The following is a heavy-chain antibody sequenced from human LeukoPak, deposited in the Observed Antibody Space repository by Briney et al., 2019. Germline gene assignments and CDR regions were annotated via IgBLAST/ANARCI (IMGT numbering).Heavy chain of an antibody. CDR3: GVASATIVVVIQHAFDI. J-gene: IGHJ3*02. D-gene: IGHD3-22*01. Sequence: SETLSLTCTVSGGSISSSSYYWGWIRQPPGKGLGCNGSIYYSGRNYYNPSLKRRVTISVDTSKNQFSLKLSSVTAADTAVYYCGVASATIVVVIQHAFDIWGKGTMVTVSS. CDR2: IYYSGRN. CDR1: GGSISSSSYY. V-gene: IGHV4-39*07.